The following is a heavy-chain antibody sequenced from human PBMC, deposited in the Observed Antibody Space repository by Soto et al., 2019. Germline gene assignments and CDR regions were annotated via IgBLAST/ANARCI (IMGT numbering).Heavy chain of an antibody. CDR1: GFTFDDYA. CDR2: IRWNSGSK. J-gene: IGHJ5*02. CDR3: AKGLYSSSSNWLDP. V-gene: IGHV3-9*01. Sequence: SLRLSCAASGFTFDDYAMHWVRQAPGKGLEWVSGIRWNSGSKGYADSEKGRFTISRDNAKNPLYLQMNRLRAEDTALYYCAKGLYSSSSNWLDPWGQGTLVTGAS. D-gene: IGHD6-6*01.